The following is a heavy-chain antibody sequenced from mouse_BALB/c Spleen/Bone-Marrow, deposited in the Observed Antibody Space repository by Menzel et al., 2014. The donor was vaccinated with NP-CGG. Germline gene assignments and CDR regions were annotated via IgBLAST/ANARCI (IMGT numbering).Heavy chain of an antibody. CDR3: ARKGAMITHYYAMDY. CDR2: ISNGSSTI. CDR1: GFTFSSFG. V-gene: IGHV5-17*02. Sequence: EVQLVESGGGLVQPGGSRKLSCAASGFTFSSFGMHWVRQAPEKGLEWVAYISNGSSTIYYADTVKGRFTISRDNPKNTLFLQVTSLRSEDTAMYYCARKGAMITHYYAMDYWGQGTSVTVSS. J-gene: IGHJ4*01. D-gene: IGHD2-4*01.